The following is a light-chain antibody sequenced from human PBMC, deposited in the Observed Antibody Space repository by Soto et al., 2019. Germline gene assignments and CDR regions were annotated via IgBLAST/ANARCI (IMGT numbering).Light chain of an antibody. V-gene: IGKV3-20*01. J-gene: IGKJ3*01. CDR3: QQYGSPLFT. Sequence: EIVLTQSPGTLSLPPGERATLSCRASQSVSSSYLAWYQQKPGQAPRLLIYGASSRATGIPDRFSGSGSGTDFTLTISRLESEDFAVYYCQQYGSPLFTFGPGTKVDI. CDR1: QSVSSSY. CDR2: GAS.